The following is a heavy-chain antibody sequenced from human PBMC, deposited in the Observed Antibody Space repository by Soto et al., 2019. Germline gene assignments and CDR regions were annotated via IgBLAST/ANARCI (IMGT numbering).Heavy chain of an antibody. CDR1: GGSFSGYY. D-gene: IGHD3-10*01. Sequence: SETLSLTCAVYGGSFSGYYWSWIRQPPGKGLEWIGEINHSGGTNYNPSLKSRVTISLDTSKNHFSLKLTSVTAADTAVYYCARGLKCVFYGSGSCWFDPWGQGTLVTVSS. CDR3: ARGLKCVFYGSGSCWFDP. V-gene: IGHV4-34*01. CDR2: INHSGGT. J-gene: IGHJ5*02.